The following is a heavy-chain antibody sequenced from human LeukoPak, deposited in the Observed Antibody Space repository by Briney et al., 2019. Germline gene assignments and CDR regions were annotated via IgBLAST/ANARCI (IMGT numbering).Heavy chain of an antibody. CDR2: ISSSGGSI. D-gene: IGHD3-22*01. V-gene: IGHV3-11*04. CDR1: GFTFSDYY. Sequence: GGSLRLSCAATGFTFSDYYMGWIRQAPGKGLEWASYISSSGGSIYYADSVKGRFTISRDNAKNSLYLQMNSLRAEDTAVYYCAREGYYYDSSGYDAFDIWGQGTMVTVSS. CDR3: AREGYYYDSSGYDAFDI. J-gene: IGHJ3*02.